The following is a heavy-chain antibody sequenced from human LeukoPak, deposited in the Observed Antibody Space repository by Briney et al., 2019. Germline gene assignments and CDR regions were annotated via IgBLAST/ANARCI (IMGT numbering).Heavy chain of an antibody. CDR1: GFTFSTYA. V-gene: IGHV3-48*01. Sequence: GGSLRLSCAASGFTFSTYAMNWVRQAPGKGLEWVSYISSSSNTIYYADSVQGRFTISRDNSNNSLYLQMNSLRAEDTAVYYCGGDGCHFWSGYPTTVDLWGQGTLVTVSS. D-gene: IGHD3-3*02. CDR2: ISSSSNTI. J-gene: IGHJ5*02. CDR3: GGDGCHFWSGYPTTVDL.